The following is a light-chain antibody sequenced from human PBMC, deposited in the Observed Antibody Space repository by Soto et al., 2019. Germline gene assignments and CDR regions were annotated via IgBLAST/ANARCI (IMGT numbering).Light chain of an antibody. CDR1: SSDVGGYNY. CDR3: SSYTSSSTLV. V-gene: IGLV2-14*01. J-gene: IGLJ3*02. CDR2: DVS. Sequence: QSALTQPASVSGSPGQSITISCTGSSSDVGGYNYVSWYQQYPGKAPKVMISDVSNRPSGVSDRFSGSKSGNTASLTISGLQAEDEADYYCSSYTSSSTLVFGGGTKVTVL.